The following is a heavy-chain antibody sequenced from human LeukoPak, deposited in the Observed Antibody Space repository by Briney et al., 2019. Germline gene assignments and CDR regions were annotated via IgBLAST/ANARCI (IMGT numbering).Heavy chain of an antibody. CDR2: IRYDGSNK. J-gene: IGHJ4*02. Sequence: PGGSLRLSCAPSGFTFSSYGMHWARQAPGKGLEWVAFIRYDGSNKYYADSVKGRFTISRDNSKNTLYLQMNSLRADDTAVYYCAKDQGGLWYFDYWGQGTLVTVSS. CDR1: GFTFSSYG. D-gene: IGHD5-18*01. V-gene: IGHV3-30*02. CDR3: AKDQGGLWYFDY.